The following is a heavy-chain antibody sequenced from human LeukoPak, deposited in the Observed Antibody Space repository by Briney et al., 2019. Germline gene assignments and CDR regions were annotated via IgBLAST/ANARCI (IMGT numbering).Heavy chain of an antibody. CDR3: AREIGYCSSTSCLYYYYYYYGMDV. D-gene: IGHD2-2*01. CDR2: MNRNSGNT. Sequence: ASVKVSCKASGYTFTSYDINWVRQATGQGLEWMGWMNRNSGNTGYAQKFQGRVTMTRNTSISTAYMELSSLRSEDTAVYYCAREIGYCSSTSCLYYYYYYYGMDVWGQGTTVTVSS. V-gene: IGHV1-8*01. J-gene: IGHJ6*02. CDR1: GYTFTSYD.